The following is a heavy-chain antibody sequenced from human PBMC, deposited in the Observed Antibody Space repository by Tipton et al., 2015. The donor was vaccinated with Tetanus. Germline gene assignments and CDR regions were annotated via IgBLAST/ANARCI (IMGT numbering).Heavy chain of an antibody. CDR1: GGSIRGGTFY. D-gene: IGHD3-3*01. Sequence: TLSLTCTVSGGSIRGGTFYWGWIRQPPGKGLEWIGSIYESGDTYYNPSLKSRVTISVDTSKNQFSLNLNSMAAADTGVYYCARHQSGYFTPFDYWGQGNLVTFSS. CDR2: IYESGDT. J-gene: IGHJ4*02. CDR3: ARHQSGYFTPFDY. V-gene: IGHV4-39*01.